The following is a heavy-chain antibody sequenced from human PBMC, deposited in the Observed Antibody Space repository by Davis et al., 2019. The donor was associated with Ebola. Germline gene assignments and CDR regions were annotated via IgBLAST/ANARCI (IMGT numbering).Heavy chain of an antibody. CDR3: ARCFGAAAGPYYGMDV. CDR2: ISAYNGNT. CDR1: GYTFTSYG. D-gene: IGHD6-13*01. J-gene: IGHJ6*02. Sequence: ASVKVSCKASGYTFTSYGISWVRRAPGQGLEWMGWISAYNGNTNYAQKLQGRVTMTTDTSTSTAYMELRSLRSDDTAVYYCARCFGAAAGPYYGMDVWGQGTTVTVSS. V-gene: IGHV1-18*01.